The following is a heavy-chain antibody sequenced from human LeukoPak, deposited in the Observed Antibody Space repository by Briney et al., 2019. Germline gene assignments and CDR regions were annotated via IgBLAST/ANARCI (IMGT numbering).Heavy chain of an antibody. Sequence: GASVKVSCKASGGTFSSYAISWVRQAPGQGLEWMGRIIPIFGTANYAQKFQGRVTITTDESTSAAYMELSSLRSEDTAVYYCARSSIALAGTPLDYWGQGTLVTVSS. CDR1: GGTFSSYA. CDR3: ARSSIALAGTPLDY. CDR2: IIPIFGTA. J-gene: IGHJ4*02. D-gene: IGHD6-19*01. V-gene: IGHV1-69*05.